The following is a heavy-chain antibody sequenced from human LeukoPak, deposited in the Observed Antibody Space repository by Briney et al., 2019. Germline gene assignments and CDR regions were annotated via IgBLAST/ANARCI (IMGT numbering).Heavy chain of an antibody. CDR3: ARDGYIVVVPAPGGFDP. Sequence: PSETLSLTCTVSGGSISSSNYYWGWIRQPPGKGLEWIGSIYYSGNTYYNPSLKSRVTISVDTSKNQFSLKLSSVTAADTAVYYCARDGYIVVVPAPGGFDPWGQGTLVTVSS. D-gene: IGHD2-2*01. CDR2: IYYSGNT. V-gene: IGHV4-39*07. J-gene: IGHJ5*02. CDR1: GGSISSSNYY.